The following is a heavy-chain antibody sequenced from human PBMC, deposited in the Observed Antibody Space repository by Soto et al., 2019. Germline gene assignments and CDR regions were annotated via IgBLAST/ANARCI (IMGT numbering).Heavy chain of an antibody. V-gene: IGHV4-39*01. D-gene: IGHD3-22*01. Sequence: SETLSLTCTVSGGSISSSSYYWGWIRQPPGKGLEWIGSIYYSGSTYYNPSLKSRVTISVDTSKNQFSLKLSSVTAADTAVYYCARHLYYYDSSGYYVYYYGMDVWGQGTTVTVSS. J-gene: IGHJ6*02. CDR3: ARHLYYYDSSGYYVYYYGMDV. CDR2: IYYSGST. CDR1: GGSISSSSYY.